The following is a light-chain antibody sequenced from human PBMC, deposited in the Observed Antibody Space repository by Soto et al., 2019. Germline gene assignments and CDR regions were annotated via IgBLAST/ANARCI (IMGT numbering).Light chain of an antibody. CDR2: GTF. V-gene: IGKV3-20*01. J-gene: IGKJ2*01. CDR1: QSVSTKV. CDR3: QHYGDSPPDT. Sequence: EIVLTQSPGTLSLFLGERATLSCRASQSVSTKVVAWYQQKPGQAPSLLIYGTFKRPDGIPDRFSGSGSGTDFSLTISRLEPEDFAVYSCQHYGDSPPDTFGPGTKVEIK.